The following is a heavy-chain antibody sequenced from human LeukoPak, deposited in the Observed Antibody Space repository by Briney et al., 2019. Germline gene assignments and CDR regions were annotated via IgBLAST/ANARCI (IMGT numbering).Heavy chain of an antibody. V-gene: IGHV4-39*07. D-gene: IGHD6-13*01. CDR1: GGSISSSSYY. J-gene: IGHJ6*03. Sequence: SETLSLTCTVSGGSISSSSYYWGWIRQPPGKGLEWIGSIYYSGSTYYNPSLKSRVTISVDTSKNQFSLKLSSVTAADTAVYYCARVADSSSWTVYYYYYMDVWGKGTTVTVSS. CDR2: IYYSGST. CDR3: ARVADSSSWTVYYYYYMDV.